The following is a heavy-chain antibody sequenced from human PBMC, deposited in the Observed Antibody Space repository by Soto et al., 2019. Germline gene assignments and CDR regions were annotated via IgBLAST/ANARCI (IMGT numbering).Heavy chain of an antibody. V-gene: IGHV4-59*01. CDR3: ARGLGYCSSTSCYTFDY. Sequence: SETLSLTCTVSGGSISSYYWSWIRQPPGKGLEWIGYIYYSGSTNYNPSLKSRVTISVDTSKNQFSLKLSSVTAADTAVYYCARGLGYCSSTSCYTFDYWGQGTLVTVS. CDR2: IYYSGST. CDR1: GGSISSYY. D-gene: IGHD2-2*02. J-gene: IGHJ4*02.